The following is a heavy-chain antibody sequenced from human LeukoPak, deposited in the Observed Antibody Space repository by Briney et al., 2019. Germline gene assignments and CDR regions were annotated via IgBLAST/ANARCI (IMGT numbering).Heavy chain of an antibody. J-gene: IGHJ4*01. CDR3: AKGIYSSGWSYFDY. V-gene: IGHV3-23*01. CDR1: GFTFSNSA. Sequence: PGGSLRLSCAASGFTFSNSAMSWVRQAPGKGLEWVSTLSGSGITTYYADSVKGRFTISRGNSKNTLHLQMNSLRAEDTAVYYCAKGIYSSGWSYFDYWGHGTLVTVSS. CDR2: LSGSGITT. D-gene: IGHD6-19*01.